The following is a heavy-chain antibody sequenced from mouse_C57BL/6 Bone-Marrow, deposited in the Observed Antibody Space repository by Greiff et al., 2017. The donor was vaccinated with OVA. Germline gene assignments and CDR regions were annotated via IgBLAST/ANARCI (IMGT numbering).Heavy chain of an antibody. J-gene: IGHJ1*03. CDR2: ITHSGET. CDR1: GFPITSGYY. CDR3: AGVPYYYGGGYFDV. D-gene: IGHD1-1*01. V-gene: IGHV12-3*01. Sequence: QVQLQQSGPGLVKPSQSLFLTCSITGFPITSGYYWIWIRQSPGKPLEWMGYITHSGETFYNPSLPSPISITRETSKNQFFLQLNSGTTEDTAMYYCAGVPYYYGGGYFDVWGTGTTVTVSS.